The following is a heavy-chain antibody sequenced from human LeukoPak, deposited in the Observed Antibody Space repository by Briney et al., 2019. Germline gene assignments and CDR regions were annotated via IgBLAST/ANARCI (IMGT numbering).Heavy chain of an antibody. J-gene: IGHJ6*02. Sequence: ASVKVSCKVSGYTLTELSMHWVRQAPGKGLECMVGFDPEDGETIYAQKFQGRVTMTEDTSTDTAYMELSSLRSEDTAVYYCATLTTHIVVVPAAIRRGYYYYGMDVWGQGTTVTVSS. CDR1: GYTLTELS. D-gene: IGHD2-2*02. CDR3: ATLTTHIVVVPAAIRRGYYYYGMDV. CDR2: FDPEDGET. V-gene: IGHV1-24*01.